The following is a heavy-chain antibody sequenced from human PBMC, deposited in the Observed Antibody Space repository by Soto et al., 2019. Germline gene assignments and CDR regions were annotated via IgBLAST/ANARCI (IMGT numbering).Heavy chain of an antibody. V-gene: IGHV3-23*04. CDR2: ISGSGQTT. CDR1: GFTFSSYS. Sequence: EVQLVESGGGSVQPGGSLMLSCAASGFTFSSYSLSWLRQAPGKGLEWVSGISGSGQTTHYKDSVKGRFTISRDNFRNTLYLQVNSLRAEDTAIYFCAKSRGDSWTTYFFDYWGQGALVTVSS. CDR3: AKSRGDSWTTYFFDY. J-gene: IGHJ4*02. D-gene: IGHD4-4*01.